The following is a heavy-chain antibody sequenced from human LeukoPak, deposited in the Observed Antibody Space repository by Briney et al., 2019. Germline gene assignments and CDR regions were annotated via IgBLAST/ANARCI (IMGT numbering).Heavy chain of an antibody. CDR2: ISSSSSYI. CDR3: AREPDGNFDY. J-gene: IGHJ4*02. V-gene: IGHV3-21*01. D-gene: IGHD1-14*01. CDR1: GFTFSSYS. Sequence: GGSLRLSCAASGFTFSSYSMNWVRKAQGKGLEWVSSISSSSSYIYYADSVQGRFTISRDNAKNSLYLQMNSLRAEDTAVYYCAREPDGNFDYWGQGTLVTVSS.